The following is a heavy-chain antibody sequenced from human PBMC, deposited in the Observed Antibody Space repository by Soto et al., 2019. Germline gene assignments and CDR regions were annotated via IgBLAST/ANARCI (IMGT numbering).Heavy chain of an antibody. V-gene: IGHV3-23*01. J-gene: IGHJ6*02. CDR2: ISGSGGST. CDR1: GFTFSSYA. CDR3: AKDLGVWGSSGADYYYGMDV. D-gene: IGHD3-16*01. Sequence: EVQLLESGGGLVQPGGSLRLSCAASGFTFSSYAMSWVRQAPGKGLEWVSAISGSGGSTYYADSVKGRFTISRDNSKNTLYLQINSLRAEDTAVYYCAKDLGVWGSSGADYYYGMDVWGQGTTVTVSS.